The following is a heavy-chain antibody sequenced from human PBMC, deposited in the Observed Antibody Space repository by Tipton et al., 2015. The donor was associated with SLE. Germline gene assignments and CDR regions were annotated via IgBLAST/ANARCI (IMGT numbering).Heavy chain of an antibody. J-gene: IGHJ4*02. Sequence: TLSLTCNVSGDSISGYYWNWIRQPPGKGLEWVGFISYSGNTNYNPSLKSRVTISIDTSNNLFYLRLTSVTAADTAMYYCARDDPDGESRGIPGDYWGQGTLVTVSS. CDR2: ISYSGNT. V-gene: IGHV4-59*01. CDR3: ARDDPDGESRGIPGDY. D-gene: IGHD4-17*01. CDR1: GDSISGYY.